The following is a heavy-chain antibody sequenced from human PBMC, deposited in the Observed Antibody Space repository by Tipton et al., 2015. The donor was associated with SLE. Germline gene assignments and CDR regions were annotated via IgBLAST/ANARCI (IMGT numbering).Heavy chain of an antibody. Sequence: TLSLTCAVSGGSISSGGYSWSWIRQPPGKGLEWIGYIYHSGSTYYNPSLKSRVTISVDTSKNQFSLKLSSVTAADTAVYYCASGRYSSSGAFDIWGQGTMVTVSS. J-gene: IGHJ3*02. CDR1: GGSISSGGYS. D-gene: IGHD6-13*01. V-gene: IGHV4-30-2*01. CDR2: IYHSGST. CDR3: ASGRYSSSGAFDI.